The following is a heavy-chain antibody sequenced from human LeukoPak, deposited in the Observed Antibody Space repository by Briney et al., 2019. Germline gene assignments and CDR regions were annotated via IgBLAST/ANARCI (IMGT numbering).Heavy chain of an antibody. J-gene: IGHJ4*02. CDR3: ARGDKFSGDY. Sequence: GGSLRLSCAASGFTFSSYGMHWVRQAPGKGLEWVANIHQDGNEKYYVDSVKGRFTISRDNAKNSLYLQMNSLRAEDTAVYYCARGDKFSGDYWGQGTLVTVSS. V-gene: IGHV3-7*04. CDR1: GFTFSSYG. CDR2: IHQDGNEK. D-gene: IGHD2-15*01.